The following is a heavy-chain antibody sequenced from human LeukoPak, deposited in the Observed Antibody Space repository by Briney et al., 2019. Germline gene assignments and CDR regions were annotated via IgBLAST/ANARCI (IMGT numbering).Heavy chain of an antibody. J-gene: IGHJ4*02. D-gene: IGHD6-13*01. CDR1: GGSISSYY. CDR2: IYYSGST. Sequence: PSETLSLTCTVSGGSISSYYWSWIRQPPGKGLEWIGYIYYSGSTNYNPSPKSRVTISVDTSKNQFSLKLSSVTAADTAVYYCARLRGSSFFDYWGQGTLVTVSS. CDR3: ARLRGSSFFDY. V-gene: IGHV4-59*08.